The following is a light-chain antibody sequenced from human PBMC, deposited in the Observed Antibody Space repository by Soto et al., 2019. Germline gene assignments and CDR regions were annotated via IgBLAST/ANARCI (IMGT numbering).Light chain of an antibody. J-gene: IGKJ4*01. CDR2: GVS. CDR3: QQYGNSPLT. Sequence: EIVLTQSPGTLSLSPGERATLSCRASQSVSSSYLAWYQQKPGQAPGVIIFGVSTRATGVPDRFSGSGSGTDFTLTISRLEPEDFALYYCQQYGNSPLTFGGGTKVDIK. CDR1: QSVSSSY. V-gene: IGKV3-20*01.